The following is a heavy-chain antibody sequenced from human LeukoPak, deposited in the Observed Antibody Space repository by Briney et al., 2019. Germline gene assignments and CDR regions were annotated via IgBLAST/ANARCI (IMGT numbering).Heavy chain of an antibody. CDR3: ARNYGGYDGSDS. D-gene: IGHD5-12*01. V-gene: IGHV3-20*04. CDR1: RFTLDEYG. J-gene: IGHJ4*02. CDR2: INWSGGGT. Sequence: GWSLTLSRAASRFTLDEYGLSWVRQAPGKGLEWGSVINWSGGGTGYADSVKGRFTISRDNAKNSLYLQMNSLRAEDTALYYCARNYGGYDGSDSWGLGTLVTVSS.